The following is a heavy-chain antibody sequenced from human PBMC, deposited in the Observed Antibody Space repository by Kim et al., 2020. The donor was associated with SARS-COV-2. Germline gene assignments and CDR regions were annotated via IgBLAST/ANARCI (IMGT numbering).Heavy chain of an antibody. CDR2: IYYSGST. CDR3: ARRTYYYDSSGYYHYYFDY. CDR1: GGSISSSSYY. V-gene: IGHV4-39*01. Sequence: SETLSLTCTVSGGSISSSSYYWGWIRQPPGKGLEWIGSIYYSGSTYYNPSIKSLVTISVDTSKNQFSLKLSSVTAADTAVYYCARRTYYYDSSGYYHYYFDYWGQGTLVTVSS. D-gene: IGHD3-22*01. J-gene: IGHJ4*02.